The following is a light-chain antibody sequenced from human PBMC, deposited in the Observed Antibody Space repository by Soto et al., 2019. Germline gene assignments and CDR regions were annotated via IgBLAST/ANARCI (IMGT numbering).Light chain of an antibody. CDR2: KAS. CDR3: QQYNSYWM. Sequence: IHMTHSPSTLSASVGYRVSITFRASQSISSWLAWYQQRPGKAPKLLIHKASNLESGVPSRFSGSGSGTEFTLIISSLQPDDFATYYCQQYNSYWMFGLGTKVDIK. CDR1: QSISSW. J-gene: IGKJ1*01. V-gene: IGKV1-5*03.